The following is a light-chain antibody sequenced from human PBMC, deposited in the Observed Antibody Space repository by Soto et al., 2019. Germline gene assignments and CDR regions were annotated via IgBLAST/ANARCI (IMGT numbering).Light chain of an antibody. Sequence: QSALTQPASVSGSPGQSITISCTGTSSDIGGTNYVSWYQQHPGKAPKLMIYDVNNLPSGVSNRFSGSKSGNAASLTISGLQAEDEADYYCSSYTTSSTLGVFGTGTKLTVL. CDR1: SSDIGGTNY. V-gene: IGLV2-14*03. J-gene: IGLJ1*01. CDR3: SSYTTSSTLGV. CDR2: DVN.